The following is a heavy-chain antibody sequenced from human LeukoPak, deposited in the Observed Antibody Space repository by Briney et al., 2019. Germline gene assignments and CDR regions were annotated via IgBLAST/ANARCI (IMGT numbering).Heavy chain of an antibody. Sequence: SGPTLVKPTQTLTLTCTFPGFSLRTSGVGVAWIRQPPGQALEWLAVIYWNDDRRYSPSLRSRLTITKDTSTNQVVLTLTNMDPADTATYYCAHRRESYDYHGVDVWGQGTTVTVSS. CDR2: IYWNDDR. V-gene: IGHV2-5*01. CDR3: AHRRESYDYHGVDV. J-gene: IGHJ6*02. D-gene: IGHD3-10*01. CDR1: GFSLRTSGVG.